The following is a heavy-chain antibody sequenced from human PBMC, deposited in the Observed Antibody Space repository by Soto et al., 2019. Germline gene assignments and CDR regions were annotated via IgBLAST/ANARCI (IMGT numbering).Heavy chain of an antibody. D-gene: IGHD3-16*02. V-gene: IGHV4-59*01. CDR2: IYYSGST. Sequence: PSETLSLTCTVSGGSISSYYWSWIRQPPWKGLEWIGYIYYSGSTNYNPSLKSRVTISVDTSKNQYSLKLSSVTAADTAVYYCARQGKDRYFDYWGQGTLVTVSS. J-gene: IGHJ4*02. CDR1: GGSISSYY. CDR3: ARQGKDRYFDY.